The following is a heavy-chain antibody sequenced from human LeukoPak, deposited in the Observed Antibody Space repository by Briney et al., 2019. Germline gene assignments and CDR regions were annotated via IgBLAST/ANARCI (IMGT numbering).Heavy chain of an antibody. CDR1: GFTFDDYA. CDR2: ISWNSGSI. V-gene: IGHV3-9*01. D-gene: IGHD4-23*01. Sequence: GRSLRLSCAASGFTFDDYAMHWVRQAPGKGLEWVSGISWNSGSIGYADSVKGRFTISRDNSKNTLYLQMNSLRAEDTAVYYCAREGGNSLSDYWGQGTLVTVSS. J-gene: IGHJ4*02. CDR3: AREGGNSLSDY.